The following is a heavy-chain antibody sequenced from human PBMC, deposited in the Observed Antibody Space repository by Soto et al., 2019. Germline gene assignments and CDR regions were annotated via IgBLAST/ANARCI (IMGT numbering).Heavy chain of an antibody. J-gene: IGHJ4*02. CDR1: GGSISSGGYS. CDR2: IYHSGST. D-gene: IGHD6-13*01. Sequence: SQTLSLTCAVSGGSISSGGYSWSWIRQPPGKGLEWIGYIYHSGSTYYNPSLKSRVTISVDRSKNQFSLKLSSVTAADTAVYYCARVGYSSSWYFDYWGQGTRVNVSS. V-gene: IGHV4-30-2*01. CDR3: ARVGYSSSWYFDY.